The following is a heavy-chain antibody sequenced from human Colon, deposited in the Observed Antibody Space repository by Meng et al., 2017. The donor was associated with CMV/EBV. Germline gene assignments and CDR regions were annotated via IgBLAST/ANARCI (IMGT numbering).Heavy chain of an antibody. CDR3: VRESWYFDF. D-gene: IGHD6-13*01. CDR1: GSTFPANH. V-gene: IGHV1-2*02. CDR2: IYPQDGGT. J-gene: IGHJ4*02. Sequence: VQCVQPWTVVRQPGATVKVSCKTSGSTFPANHLHWVRQAPGQGLEWMGWIYPQDGGTYFAQKLQDRVTLTRDTSITTAYMELSGLTSDDTAIYYCVRESWYFDFWGEGTLVTVSS.